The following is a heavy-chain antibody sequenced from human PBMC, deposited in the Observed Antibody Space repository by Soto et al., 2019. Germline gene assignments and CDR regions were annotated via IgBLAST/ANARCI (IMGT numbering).Heavy chain of an antibody. V-gene: IGHV1-18*01. D-gene: IGHD3-3*01. Sequence: QVQLVQSGAEVKTPGASVKVSCKASGYTFSTYGFSWVRQAPGQGLEWMGWIGADNGDTNYAQNFQGRVTMTTDTSTTTSSMELRSPTSDDTAVYFCARDWTGAEGFDPWGQGTLVTVSS. J-gene: IGHJ5*02. CDR2: IGADNGDT. CDR1: GYTFSTYG. CDR3: ARDWTGAEGFDP.